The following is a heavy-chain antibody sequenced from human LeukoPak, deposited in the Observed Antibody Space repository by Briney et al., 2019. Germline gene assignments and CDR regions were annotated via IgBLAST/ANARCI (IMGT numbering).Heavy chain of an antibody. Sequence: GGSLRLSCAASGFSFSSYWMHWVRQAPGKGLVWVSRIKTDGSSATYADSVKGRFTISRDNAKNTLYLQMNSLRAEDTAVYYCARAGDSSGYYLFDYWGQGTLVTVSS. CDR1: GFSFSSYW. V-gene: IGHV3-74*01. CDR2: IKTDGSSA. CDR3: ARAGDSSGYYLFDY. D-gene: IGHD3-22*01. J-gene: IGHJ4*02.